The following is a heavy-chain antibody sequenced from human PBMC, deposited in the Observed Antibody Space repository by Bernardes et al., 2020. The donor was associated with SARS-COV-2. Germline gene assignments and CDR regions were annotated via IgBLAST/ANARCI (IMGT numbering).Heavy chain of an antibody. V-gene: IGHV3-23*01. Sequence: GGSLILSCAASGFTFSSYAMSWVRQAPGQGLEWVSAISGSGGSTYYADSVKGRFTISRDNSKNTLYLQMNSLRAEATTVYYCANALCSSTSCYNYYCMDVWGQRTTVTVSS. J-gene: IGHJ6*02. D-gene: IGHD2-2*02. CDR2: ISGSGGST. CDR3: ANALCSSTSCYNYYCMDV. CDR1: GFTFSSYA.